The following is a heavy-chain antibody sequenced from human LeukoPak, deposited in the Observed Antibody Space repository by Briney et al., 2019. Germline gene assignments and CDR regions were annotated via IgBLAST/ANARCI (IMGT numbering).Heavy chain of an antibody. J-gene: IGHJ6*02. CDR1: GFTFSSYW. CDR2: INSDGSST. CDR3: ARDRAYCSSTSCYIDFGMDV. V-gene: IGHV3-74*01. D-gene: IGHD2-2*02. Sequence: PGGSLRLSCAASGFTFSSYWMHWVRQAPGKGLVWVSRINSDGSSTSYADSVKGRFTISRDNAKNTLYLQMNSPRAEDTAVYYCARDRAYCSSTSCYIDFGMDVWGQGTTVTVSS.